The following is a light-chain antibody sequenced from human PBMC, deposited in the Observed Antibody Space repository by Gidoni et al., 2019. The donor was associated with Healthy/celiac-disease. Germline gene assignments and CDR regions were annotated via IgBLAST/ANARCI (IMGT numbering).Light chain of an antibody. J-gene: IGKJ1*01. V-gene: IGKV4-1*01. CDR1: QSVLYSSSNQNY. CDR2: WAS. CDR3: QQYYSTPQA. Sequence: DIVMTQSLDSLAVSLGERATINCKSSQSVLYSSSNQNYLAWSQQKPGQPPKLLIYWASTRDSGVPDRFSGSGSGTDFTLTISSLQAEDVAVYYCQQYYSTPQAFXQXTKVEIK.